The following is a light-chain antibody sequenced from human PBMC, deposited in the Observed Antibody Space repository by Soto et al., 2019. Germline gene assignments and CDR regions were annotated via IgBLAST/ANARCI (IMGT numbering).Light chain of an antibody. J-gene: IGLJ3*02. CDR1: NSDVGNYNF. CDR3: CTYAGSFHQ. V-gene: IGLV2-11*01. CDR2: DVT. Sequence: QSALTQPRSVSGSPGQAVTISCTGTNSDVGNYNFVSWYQHDPGKAPKLMIYDVTKRPSGVPDRFSGSKSGNTASLTISGLQPEDEADYYCCTYAGSFHQFGGGTKLTVL.